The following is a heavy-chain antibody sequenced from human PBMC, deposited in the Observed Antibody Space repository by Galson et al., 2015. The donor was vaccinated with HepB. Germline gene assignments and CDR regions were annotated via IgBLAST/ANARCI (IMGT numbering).Heavy chain of an antibody. D-gene: IGHD6-19*01. V-gene: IGHV3-30*03. CDR3: ARDSGYVSGWYAGRGGFDY. CDR2: ISYDGRTQ. CDR1: GFTLSSYA. Sequence: SLRLSCAASGFTLSSYAIHWVRQAPGKGLEWVTVISYDGRTQNYADSVMGRFTISRDNSKDTVYLQMSSLRAEDKGVYYCARDSGYVSGWYAGRGGFDYWGQGALVIVSS. J-gene: IGHJ4*02.